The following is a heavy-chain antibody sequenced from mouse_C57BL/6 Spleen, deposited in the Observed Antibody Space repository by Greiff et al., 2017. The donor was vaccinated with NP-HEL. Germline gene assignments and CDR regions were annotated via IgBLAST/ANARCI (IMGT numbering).Heavy chain of an antibody. V-gene: IGHV1-64*01. J-gene: IGHJ4*01. CDR3: ARYDYDDGYAMDY. D-gene: IGHD2-4*01. CDR1: GYTFTSYW. CDR2: IHPNSGST. Sequence: QVQLQQPGAELVKPGASVMLSCKASGYTFTSYWMHWVKQRPGQGLEWIGMIHPNSGSTNYNEKFKSKATLTVDKSSSTAYMQLSSLTSEDSAVYYCARYDYDDGYAMDYWGQGTSVTVSS.